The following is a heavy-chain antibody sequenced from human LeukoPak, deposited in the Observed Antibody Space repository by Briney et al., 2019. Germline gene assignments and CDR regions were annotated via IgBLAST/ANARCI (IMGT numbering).Heavy chain of an antibody. CDR1: GYTFTSYD. V-gene: IGHV1-69*04. Sequence: SVKVSCKASGYTFTSYDINWVRQAPGQGLEWMGRIIPILGIANYAQKFQGRVTITADKSTSTAYMELSSLRSEDTAVYYCARAPPYYYDSSGYYNYYFDYWGQGTLVTVSS. D-gene: IGHD3-22*01. J-gene: IGHJ4*02. CDR2: IIPILGIA. CDR3: ARAPPYYYDSSGYYNYYFDY.